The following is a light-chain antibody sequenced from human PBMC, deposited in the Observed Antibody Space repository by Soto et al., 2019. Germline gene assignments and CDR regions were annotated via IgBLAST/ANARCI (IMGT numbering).Light chain of an antibody. CDR1: QSVSSSY. V-gene: IGKV3-20*01. J-gene: IGKJ2*01. CDR3: QQDGSSPPYT. Sequence: EIVLTQSPGTLSMSPGERATLSCRTSQSVSSSYLAWYQQKPGQAPRLLIYGASSRATGIPDRFSGSGSGTDFTLTISRLDPEDFALYYCQQDGSSPPYTFGQGTKVDIK. CDR2: GAS.